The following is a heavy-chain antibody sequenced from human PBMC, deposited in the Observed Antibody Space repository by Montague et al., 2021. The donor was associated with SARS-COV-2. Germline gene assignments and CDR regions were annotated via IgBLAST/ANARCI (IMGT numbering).Heavy chain of an antibody. J-gene: IGHJ6*03. D-gene: IGHD3-3*01. CDR2: IHYSGST. V-gene: IGHV4-39*01. CDR1: GGSVSSSNYY. Sequence: SETLSLTCTVSGGSVSSSNYYWGWIRQPPGKGLEWIGSIHYSGSTYYKPSLKSRVTISLDTSKNQFSLKLNSVTAAYTAVYYCSRGDFGVVIIPYYYYYMYVWGKGTTVTVSS. CDR3: SRGDFGVVIIPYYYYYMYV.